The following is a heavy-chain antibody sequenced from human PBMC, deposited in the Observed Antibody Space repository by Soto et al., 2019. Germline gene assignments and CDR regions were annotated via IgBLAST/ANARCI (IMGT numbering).Heavy chain of an antibody. CDR1: GFTFSSYT. V-gene: IGHV3-30-3*01. CDR2: ISHDGSHK. D-gene: IGHD2-2*02. CDR3: ARDRCSSTSCYTRGSDAFDI. J-gene: IGHJ3*02. Sequence: GGSLSLSCAAAGFTFSSYTIHWVRQAPGKGLEWVAVISHDGSHKYYADFVKGRFTINPDTSKNQFSLQLNSVTPEDTAVYYCARDRCSSTSCYTRGSDAFDIWGQGTMVTVSS.